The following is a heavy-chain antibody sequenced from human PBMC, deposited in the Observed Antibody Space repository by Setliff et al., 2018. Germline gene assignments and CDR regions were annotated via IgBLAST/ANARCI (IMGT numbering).Heavy chain of an antibody. J-gene: IGHJ5*01. CDR1: GGTFSSCD. V-gene: IGHV1-69*13. D-gene: IGHD3-16*01. Sequence: SVKVSCKSSGGTFSSCDITWVRQAPGQGLQWLGRFIPILGATNYAQNFQGRVTITADESTSTGYMELRSLRSDDTAVYYCARELRSPYWHLDSWGQGTQVTVS. CDR2: FIPILGAT. CDR3: ARELRSPYWHLDS.